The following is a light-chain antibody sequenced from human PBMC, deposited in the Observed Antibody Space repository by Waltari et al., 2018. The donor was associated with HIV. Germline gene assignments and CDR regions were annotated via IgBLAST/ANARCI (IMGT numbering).Light chain of an antibody. CDR1: TSNIGSND. CDR3: VEWDDSRHGVV. V-gene: IGLV1-47*01. Sequence: SVLTQPPSASGTPGQRVTISCSGSTSNIGSNDVFWYQHLPGAAPKLLIHRNNQRTSGVPDRFSGSTSGTSSSLAISGLRSEDEADYYCVEWDDSRHGVVFGGGTKVAAL. J-gene: IGLJ2*01. CDR2: RNN.